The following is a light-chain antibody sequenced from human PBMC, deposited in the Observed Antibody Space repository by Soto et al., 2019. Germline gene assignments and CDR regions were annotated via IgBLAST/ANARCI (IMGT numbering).Light chain of an antibody. CDR1: QNVASN. CDR2: ASS. CDR3: QQYYHWGLS. J-gene: IGKJ4*01. V-gene: IGKV3D-15*01. Sequence: VMTQSPANLSVSPGEGVTLFCRASQNVASNIAWYQVKPAQPPRLLIYASSIRATGIPATFSGSGSGTQFSLTISSLQSEDSAVYYCQQYYHWGLSFGGGTKVEI.